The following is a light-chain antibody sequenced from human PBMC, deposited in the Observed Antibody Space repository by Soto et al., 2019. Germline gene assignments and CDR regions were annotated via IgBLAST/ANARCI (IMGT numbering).Light chain of an antibody. CDR3: QQSYSTPLT. J-gene: IGKJ4*01. CDR2: AAS. CDR1: RSISSY. V-gene: IGKV1-39*01. Sequence: DIQMTQSPSALSASVGDRVTITCRASRSISSYLNWYQQKPGKAPKLLIYAASSLQSGVPSRFSGSGSGTDFTLTISSLRPEDFATYYCQQSYSTPLTFGGGTKVEIK.